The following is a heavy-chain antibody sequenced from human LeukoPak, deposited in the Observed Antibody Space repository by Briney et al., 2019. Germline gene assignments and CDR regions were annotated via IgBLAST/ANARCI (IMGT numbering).Heavy chain of an antibody. J-gene: IGHJ4*02. D-gene: IGHD3-22*01. V-gene: IGHV4-39*07. CDR2: IYYTGNL. CDR1: GGSVSSTSYY. Sequence: SETLSLTCTVSGGSVSSTSYYWGWIRQPPGKGLEWIGNIYYTGNLYYNPALQTRLTMSIDTSKNQFSLNLNSVTAADTAVYYCSSLGYYDSSGLPVRYFDYWGQGTLVTVSS. CDR3: SSLGYYDSSGLPVRYFDY.